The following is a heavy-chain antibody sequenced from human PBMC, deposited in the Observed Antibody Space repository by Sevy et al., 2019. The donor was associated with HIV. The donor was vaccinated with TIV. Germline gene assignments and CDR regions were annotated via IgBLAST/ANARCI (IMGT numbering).Heavy chain of an antibody. V-gene: IGHV3-48*02. Sequence: LSLTCAASGFTFSSYSMNWVRQAPGKGLEWVSYISSSSSTIYYADSVKGRFTISRDNAKNSLYLQMNSLRDEDTAVYYCARDEDYYDSSGYYHYYFDYWGQGTLVTVSS. J-gene: IGHJ4*02. CDR3: ARDEDYYDSSGYYHYYFDY. CDR1: GFTFSSYS. CDR2: ISSSSSTI. D-gene: IGHD3-22*01.